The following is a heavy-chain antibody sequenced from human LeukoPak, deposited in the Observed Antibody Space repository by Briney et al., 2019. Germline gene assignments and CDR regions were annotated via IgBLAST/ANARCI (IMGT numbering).Heavy chain of an antibody. CDR2: VYYSVST. Sequence: PSETLSLTCTVSGASIISYYWTWIRQAPGKGLEWIGYVYYSVSTNYNPSLKSRVSISQDTSKNQVSLTLNSVTAADTALYYCARQESGPYHYMDVWGRGTPVTVSS. CDR1: GASIISYY. D-gene: IGHD3-3*01. V-gene: IGHV4-59*08. CDR3: ARQESGPYHYMDV. J-gene: IGHJ6*03.